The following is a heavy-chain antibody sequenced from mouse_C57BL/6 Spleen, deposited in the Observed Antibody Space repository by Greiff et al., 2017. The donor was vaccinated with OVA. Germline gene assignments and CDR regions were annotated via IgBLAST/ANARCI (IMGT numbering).Heavy chain of an antibody. D-gene: IGHD2-4*01. CDR2: ISSGSSST. V-gene: IGHV5-17*01. J-gene: IGHJ3*01. Sequence: EVHLVESGGGLVKPGGSLKLSCAASGFTFSDYGMHWVRQAPEKGLEWVAYISSGSSSTYYADTVKGRSTISRDNATNTLFLQMTSLRSEDTAMYCCARGDYEFAYWGQGTLVTVSA. CDR1: GFTFSDYG. CDR3: ARGDYEFAY.